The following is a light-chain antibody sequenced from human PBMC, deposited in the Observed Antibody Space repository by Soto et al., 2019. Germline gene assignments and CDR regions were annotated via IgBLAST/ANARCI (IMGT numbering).Light chain of an antibody. CDR2: DVS. Sequence: QSALTQPASVSGSPGQSITISCTGTSSDVGGYNYVSWYQQHPGKAPKLMIYDVSNRPSGVSNRFSGSKSGNTASLTISGLQADDEADYYCSSYTSSSSRHVVFGGGTKLTV. J-gene: IGLJ2*01. V-gene: IGLV2-14*01. CDR1: SSDVGGYNY. CDR3: SSYTSSSSRHVV.